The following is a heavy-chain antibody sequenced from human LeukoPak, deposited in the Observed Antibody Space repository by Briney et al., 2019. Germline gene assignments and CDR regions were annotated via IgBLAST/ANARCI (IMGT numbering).Heavy chain of an antibody. CDR3: ARMSGRYCSGGSCRIYYYYYMDV. D-gene: IGHD2-15*01. CDR2: ISSSGSTI. Sequence: GGSLRLSCAASGFTFSSYEMNWVRQAPGKGLEWVSYISSSGSTIYYADSVKVRFTISRDNAKNSLYLQMNILRAEDTAVYYCARMSGRYCSGGSCRIYYYYYMDVWGKGTTVTVSS. CDR1: GFTFSSYE. J-gene: IGHJ6*03. V-gene: IGHV3-48*03.